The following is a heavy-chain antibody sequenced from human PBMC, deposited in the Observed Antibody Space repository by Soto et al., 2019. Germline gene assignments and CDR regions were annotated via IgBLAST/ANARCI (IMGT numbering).Heavy chain of an antibody. CDR3: VRIQPYDYVDY. Sequence: QVQLVQSGAEVKKPGSSVKVSCKASGGTFSSYTISWVRQAPGQGLEWMGRIIPILGIANYAQKFQGRVTITADKSTSTAYMELSSLRSEDTAVYYCVRIQPYDYVDYWGQGTLVTVSS. D-gene: IGHD3-16*01. CDR2: IIPILGIA. CDR1: GGTFSSYT. V-gene: IGHV1-69*02. J-gene: IGHJ4*02.